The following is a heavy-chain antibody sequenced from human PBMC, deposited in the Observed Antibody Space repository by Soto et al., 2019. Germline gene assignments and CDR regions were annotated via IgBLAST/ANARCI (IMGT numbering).Heavy chain of an antibody. CDR1: GYTFTHYG. CDR2: INSFSGDP. D-gene: IGHD2-15*01. CDR3: ARDRHSGGKCWYFDI. Sequence: QVQLVQSGAEVKKPGASVKVSCKASGYTFTHYGITWVRQAPGQGLEWMGWINSFSGDPNYPQKLQGRLTMTTDMSTNTVYMELRNLRSDDTAVYCCARDRHSGGKCWYFDIWGRGTLVTVSS. V-gene: IGHV1-18*01. J-gene: IGHJ2*01.